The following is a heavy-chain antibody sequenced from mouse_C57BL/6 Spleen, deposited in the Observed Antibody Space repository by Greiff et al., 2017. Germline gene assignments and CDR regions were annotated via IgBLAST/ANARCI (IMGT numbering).Heavy chain of an antibody. D-gene: IGHD4-1*01. CDR3: ARWETGFAY. Sequence: QVQLQQSGAELARPGASVKMSCKASGYTFTSYSMHWVKQRPGQGLEWIGYINPSSGYTKYNQKFKDKATLTAGKSSRTAYMQLSSLTSEDSAVYYCARWETGFAYWGQGTLVTVSA. J-gene: IGHJ3*01. CDR1: GYTFTSYS. V-gene: IGHV1-4*01. CDR2: INPSSGYT.